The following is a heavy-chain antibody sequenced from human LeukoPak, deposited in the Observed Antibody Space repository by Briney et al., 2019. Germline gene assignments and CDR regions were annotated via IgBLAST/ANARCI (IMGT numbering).Heavy chain of an antibody. CDR1: GFTFSSYA. V-gene: IGHV3-23*01. J-gene: IGHJ5*02. CDR2: ISGSGGST. D-gene: IGHD4-17*01. CDR3: AKREYGDYNNWFDP. Sequence: PGGSLRLSCAASGFTFSSYAMSWVRQAPGKGLEWVSAISGSGGSTYYADSVKGRFAISRDNSKNTLYLQMNSLRAEDTAVYYCAKREYGDYNNWFDPWGQGTLVTVSS.